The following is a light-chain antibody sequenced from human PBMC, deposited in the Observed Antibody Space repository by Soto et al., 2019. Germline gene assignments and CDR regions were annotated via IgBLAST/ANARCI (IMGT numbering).Light chain of an antibody. Sequence: DIQMTQSPSSVSASVEDRVTITCRASQGISNWLAWYQQKPGRAPKLLIYDAPSLKSGVPSRFSGSGSGTYFTLNISSLQPEDFATYYCQQANSFPYTFGQGTKLEIK. V-gene: IGKV1D-12*01. CDR3: QQANSFPYT. J-gene: IGKJ2*01. CDR2: DAP. CDR1: QGISNW.